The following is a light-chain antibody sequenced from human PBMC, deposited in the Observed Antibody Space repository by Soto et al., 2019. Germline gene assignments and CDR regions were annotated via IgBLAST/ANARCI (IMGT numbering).Light chain of an antibody. Sequence: DVVLTQSPLSLPVTLGQPASISCRSTQSLVYSDGNIYLNWFQQRPGQSRRRLIYKVSNRDSGVPDRFSGSWSGTDFTLKISRVEAEDVGVYYCMQGTHWPPITFGQGTRLEIK. J-gene: IGKJ5*01. V-gene: IGKV2-30*01. CDR1: QSLVYSDGNIY. CDR2: KVS. CDR3: MQGTHWPPIT.